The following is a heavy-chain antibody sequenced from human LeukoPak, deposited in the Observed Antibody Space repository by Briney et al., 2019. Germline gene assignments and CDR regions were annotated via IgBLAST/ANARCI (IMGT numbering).Heavy chain of an antibody. CDR2: IYTSGST. Sequence: PSETLSLTCTVSGGSISSYYWSWIRQPAGKGLEWIGRIYTSGSTNYNPSLKSRVTMSVDTSKNQFSLKLSSVTAADTAVYYCARDYYDSSGYSYDAFDIWGQGTMVTVSS. V-gene: IGHV4-4*07. J-gene: IGHJ3*02. D-gene: IGHD3-22*01. CDR3: ARDYYDSSGYSYDAFDI. CDR1: GGSISSYY.